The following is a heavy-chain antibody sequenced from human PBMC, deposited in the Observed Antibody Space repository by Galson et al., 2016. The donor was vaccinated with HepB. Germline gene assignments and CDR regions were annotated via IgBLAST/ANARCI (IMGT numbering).Heavy chain of an antibody. V-gene: IGHV3-48*02. J-gene: IGHJ5*02. CDR2: IRDRGTTT. CDR3: ARGLYEKYYDTTGHFNKWFDP. CDR1: GFTFSNYG. D-gene: IGHD3-22*01. Sequence: LRLSCAASGFTFSNYGMNWVRQAPGKGLEWISYIRDRGTTTYYADSFKGRFTVSRDNAENSLYLQLNSPRDEDTAVYYCARGLYEKYYDTTGHFNKWFDPWGQGTLVTVAS.